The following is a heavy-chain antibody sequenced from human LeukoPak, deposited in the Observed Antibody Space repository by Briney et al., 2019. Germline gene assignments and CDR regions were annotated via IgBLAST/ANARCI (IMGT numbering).Heavy chain of an antibody. CDR3: ATVGASVTAFDI. CDR2: IYHSGST. J-gene: IGHJ3*02. Sequence: SQTLSLTCTVSGSSISSGGYYWSWIRQPPGKGLEWIGYIYHSGSTYYNPSLKSRVTISVDRSKNQFSLKLSSVTAADTAVYYCATVGASVTAFDIWGQGTMVTVSS. D-gene: IGHD1-26*01. V-gene: IGHV4-30-2*01. CDR1: GSSISSGGYY.